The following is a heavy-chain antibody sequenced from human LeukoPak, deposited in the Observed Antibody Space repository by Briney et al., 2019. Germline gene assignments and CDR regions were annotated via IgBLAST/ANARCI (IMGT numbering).Heavy chain of an antibody. CDR2: ISGSGGST. CDR1: GFTFSSYA. J-gene: IGHJ4*02. D-gene: IGHD6-13*01. Sequence: PGGSLRLSCAASGFTFSSYAMSWVRQAPGKGLERVSAISGSGGSTYYADSVKGRFTISRDNSKNTLYLQMNSLRAEDTAVYYCAKRYSSSWYVDYWGQGTLVTVSS. CDR3: AKRYSSSWYVDY. V-gene: IGHV3-23*01.